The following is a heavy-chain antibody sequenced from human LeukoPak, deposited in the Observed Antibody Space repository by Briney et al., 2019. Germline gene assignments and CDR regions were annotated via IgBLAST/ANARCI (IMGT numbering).Heavy chain of an antibody. CDR3: ARGSGGSYCAGRCGMDV. D-gene: IGHD1-26*01. J-gene: IGHJ6*02. V-gene: IGHV1-18*01. Sequence: ASVKVSCKASGYTFTSYGISWVRQAPGQGLEWMGWISAYNGNTNYAQKLQGRVTTTTDTSTSTAYMELRSLRSDDTAVYYCARGSGGSYCAGRCGMDVWGQGTTVTVSS. CDR1: GYTFTSYG. CDR2: ISAYNGNT.